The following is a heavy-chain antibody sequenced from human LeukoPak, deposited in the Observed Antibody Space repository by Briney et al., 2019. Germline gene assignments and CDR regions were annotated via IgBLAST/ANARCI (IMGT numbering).Heavy chain of an antibody. Sequence: GASVKVSCRTSGFTLASSAMQWVRQARGQRLEWIGWIVVGSGNTNYAQKLQERVTVTRDISTGTAYRELSSLRSEDTAVYYCVAGTRVVGATWGLDYWGQGTLVTVSS. D-gene: IGHD1-26*01. V-gene: IGHV1-58*02. CDR3: VAGTRVVGATWGLDY. CDR2: IVVGSGNT. J-gene: IGHJ4*02. CDR1: GFTLASSA.